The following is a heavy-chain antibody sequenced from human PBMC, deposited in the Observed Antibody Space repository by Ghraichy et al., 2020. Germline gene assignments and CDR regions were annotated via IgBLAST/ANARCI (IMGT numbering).Heavy chain of an antibody. D-gene: IGHD4-23*01. J-gene: IGHJ4*02. CDR3: TRAPRDDYGGNSEEGFDY. V-gene: IGHV3-49*03. Sequence: GGSLRLSCTASGFTFGDYAMSWFRQAPGKGLEWVGFIRSKAYGGTTEYAASVKGRFTISRDDSKSIAYLQMNSLKTEDTAVYYCTRAPRDDYGGNSEEGFDYWGQGTLVTVSS. CDR1: GFTFGDYA. CDR2: IRSKAYGGTT.